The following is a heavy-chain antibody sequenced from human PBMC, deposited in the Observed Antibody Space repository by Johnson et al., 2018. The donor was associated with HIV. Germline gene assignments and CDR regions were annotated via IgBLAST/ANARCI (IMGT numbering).Heavy chain of an antibody. CDR3: TTGNGGAFDI. J-gene: IGHJ3*02. CDR2: ISYDGSNK. CDR1: GFTFSSYA. V-gene: IGHV3-30*04. Sequence: QVQLMESGGGVVQPGRSLRLSCAASGFTFSSYAMHWVRQAPGKGLEWVAVISYDGSNKYYADSVKGRFTISTDNSKNTLYLQMNSLKTEDTAVYYCTTGNGGAFDIWGQGTMVTVSS.